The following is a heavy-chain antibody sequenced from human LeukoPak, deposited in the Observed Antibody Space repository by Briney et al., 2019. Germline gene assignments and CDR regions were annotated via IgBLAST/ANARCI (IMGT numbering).Heavy chain of an antibody. CDR2: IYYSGST. CDR1: GGSFSGYY. CDR3: ARYGYSSGFYSFDY. V-gene: IGHV4-59*01. J-gene: IGHJ4*02. D-gene: IGHD6-19*01. Sequence: PSETLSLTCAVYGGSFSGYYWSWIRQPPGKGLEWIGYIYYSGSTNYNPSLESRVTISMDTSKNQFSLKLTSVTAADTAVYYCARYGYSSGFYSFDYWGQGTLVTVSS.